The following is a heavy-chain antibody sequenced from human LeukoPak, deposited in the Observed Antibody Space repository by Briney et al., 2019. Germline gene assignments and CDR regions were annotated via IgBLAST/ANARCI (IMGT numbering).Heavy chain of an antibody. Sequence: SETLSLTCSVSGYSISSGYYWTWIRQPPGKGLEWIGYIYYSGSTNYNPSLKSRVTISVDKSKNQFSLKLSSVTAADTAVYYCARLPDPWGQGTLVTVSS. J-gene: IGHJ5*02. V-gene: IGHV4-61*05. CDR1: GYSISSGYY. CDR3: ARLPDP. CDR2: IYYSGST.